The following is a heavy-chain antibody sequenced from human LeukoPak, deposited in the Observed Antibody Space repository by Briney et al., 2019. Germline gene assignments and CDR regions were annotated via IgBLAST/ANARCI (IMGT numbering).Heavy chain of an antibody. J-gene: IGHJ4*02. CDR1: GFTFSSYA. CDR2: ISYDGSNK. CDR3: ARELWPGDY. D-gene: IGHD5-18*01. V-gene: IGHV3-30-3*01. Sequence: PGGSLRLSCAASGFTFSSYAMHWVRQAPGKGLEWVAVISYDGSNKYYADSVKGRFTISRDNSKNTLYLQMNSLRAEDTAVYYCARELWPGDYWGQGTLVTVSS.